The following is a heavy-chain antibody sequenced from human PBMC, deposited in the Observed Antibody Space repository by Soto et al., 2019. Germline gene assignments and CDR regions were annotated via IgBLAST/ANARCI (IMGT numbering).Heavy chain of an antibody. D-gene: IGHD3-10*01. CDR2: FDPEDGET. V-gene: IGHV1-24*01. J-gene: IGHJ4*02. CDR1: GYTLTELS. CDR3: ATGPNYYGSGSYYNGYLDY. Sequence: GASVKVSCKVSGYTLTELSMHWVRQAPGKGLEWMGGFDPEDGETIYAQKFQGRVTMTEDTSTDTAYMELSSLRSEDTAVYYCATGPNYYGSGSYYNGYLDYWGQGXLVTVYS.